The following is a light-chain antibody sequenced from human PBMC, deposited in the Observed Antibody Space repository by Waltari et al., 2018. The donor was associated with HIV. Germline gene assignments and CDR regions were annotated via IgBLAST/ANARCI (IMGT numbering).Light chain of an antibody. Sequence: ALRMTQSPSSFPASVGDRVTITCRASQGITTSLAWYQQQPGGAPRLLIHTTSTLESGVPSRFSGSGSGTEFTLTISCLQSEDVATYYCHQYHDFPFTFGPGTKVDIK. V-gene: IGKV1-8*01. CDR1: QGITTS. CDR3: HQYHDFPFT. J-gene: IGKJ3*01. CDR2: TTS.